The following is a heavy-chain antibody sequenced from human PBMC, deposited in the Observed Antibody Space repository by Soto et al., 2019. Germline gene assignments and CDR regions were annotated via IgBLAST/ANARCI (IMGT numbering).Heavy chain of an antibody. D-gene: IGHD2-15*01. Sequence: QVQLVQSGAEVKKPGASVKVSCKASGYTFPNFGIAWVRQAPGQGLEWMGWVSVHSGNTDYAQKLLGRVTMTTDTSTTTAYMELRSLTSDDTAVYYCARDRDCGSGGSCHPEWYFDLWGPGTLVTVSS. CDR1: GYTFPNFG. J-gene: IGHJ2*01. V-gene: IGHV1-18*01. CDR2: VSVHSGNT. CDR3: ARDRDCGSGGSCHPEWYFDL.